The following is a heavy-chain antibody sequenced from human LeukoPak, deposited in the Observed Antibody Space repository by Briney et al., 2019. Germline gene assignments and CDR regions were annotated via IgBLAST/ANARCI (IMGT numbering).Heavy chain of an antibody. Sequence: GGSLRLSCAASGFTFSSYWMHWVRQAPGKGLVWVSRINSDGSSTRYADSVKGRFTISRDNTKNTLYLQMNSLRAEDTAVYYCAKASAMIVVVSKHFDYWGQGTLVTVSS. D-gene: IGHD3-22*01. J-gene: IGHJ4*02. CDR2: INSDGSST. CDR1: GFTFSSYW. V-gene: IGHV3-74*01. CDR3: AKASAMIVVVSKHFDY.